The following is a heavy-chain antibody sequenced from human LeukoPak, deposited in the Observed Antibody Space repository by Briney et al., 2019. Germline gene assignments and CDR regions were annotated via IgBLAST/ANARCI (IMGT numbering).Heavy chain of an antibody. CDR1: GGSFSGYY. J-gene: IGHJ5*02. D-gene: IGHD3-10*01. Sequence: SETLSLTCAVYGGSFSGYYWSWIRQPPGKGLEWIGEINHSGSTNYNPSLKSRVTISVDTSKNQFSLKLSSVTAADTAVYYCARGLYYYGSGSYYTYPNHWFDPWGQGTLVTVAS. CDR2: INHSGST. CDR3: ARGLYYYGSGSYYTYPNHWFDP. V-gene: IGHV4-34*01.